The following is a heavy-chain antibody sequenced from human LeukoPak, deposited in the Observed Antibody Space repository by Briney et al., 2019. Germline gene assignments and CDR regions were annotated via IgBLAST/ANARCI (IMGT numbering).Heavy chain of an antibody. CDR1: GFTFSSYG. V-gene: IGHV3-23*01. D-gene: IGHD3-9*01. J-gene: IGHJ4*02. CDR3: ASHEPAYYDLLTGFDY. Sequence: GGSLRLSCAASGFTFSSYGMSWVRQAPGKGLEWVSAISGSGGSTYCADSVKGRFTISRDNSKNTLYLQMNSLRAEDTAVYYCASHEPAYYDLLTGFDYWGQGTLVTVSS. CDR2: ISGSGGST.